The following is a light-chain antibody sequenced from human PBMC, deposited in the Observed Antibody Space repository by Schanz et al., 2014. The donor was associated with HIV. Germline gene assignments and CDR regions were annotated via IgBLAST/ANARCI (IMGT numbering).Light chain of an antibody. V-gene: IGLV1-40*01. CDR1: SSNIGAGYD. Sequence: QSVLTQPPSVSGAPGQRVTISCTGSSSNIGAGYDVHWYQLLPGTAPKLLIFDNTNRPSGVPVRFSETKSGSSAALANTELEAEDEADYYCQSYDSSRSALLGGGAKRTVL. CDR2: DNT. CDR3: QSYDSSRSAL. J-gene: IGLJ2*01.